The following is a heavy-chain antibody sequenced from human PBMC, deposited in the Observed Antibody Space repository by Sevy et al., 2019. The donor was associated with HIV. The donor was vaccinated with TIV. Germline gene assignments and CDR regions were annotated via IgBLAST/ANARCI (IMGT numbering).Heavy chain of an antibody. CDR3: AREGCTRPHDF. CDR2: LSFGCGQI. Sequence: GGSLRLSCVASGFTFNKYSMSWVRQAPGKGLERVSTLSFGCGQINYADSVKGRFTISRDDSKNTLYLQMNSLRAEDTAVYYCAREGCTRPHDFWGQGTLVTDSS. CDR1: GFTFNKYS. J-gene: IGHJ4*02. V-gene: IGHV3-23*01. D-gene: IGHD2-8*01.